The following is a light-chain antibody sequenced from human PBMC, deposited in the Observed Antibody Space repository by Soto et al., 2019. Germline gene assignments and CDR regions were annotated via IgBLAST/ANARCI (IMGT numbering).Light chain of an antibody. V-gene: IGLV2-23*01. Sequence: QAVVTQPASVSGSPGQSITISCTGGSGDVGSHNLASWYQQYLGKAPKVIIYATTKRPSGVADRFSGSKSGSVASLTISGLQADDEANYYCCSHVNDFTHWIFGGGTKLTVL. CDR1: SGDVGSHNL. CDR2: ATT. CDR3: CSHVNDFTHWI. J-gene: IGLJ3*02.